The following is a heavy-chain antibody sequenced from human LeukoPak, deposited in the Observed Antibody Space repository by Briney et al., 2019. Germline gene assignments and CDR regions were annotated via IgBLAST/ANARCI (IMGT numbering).Heavy chain of an antibody. D-gene: IGHD6-6*01. CDR1: GFTFDDYA. V-gene: IGHV3-9*01. CDR3: AKDGPSSSFDY. CDR2: ISWNSGSI. J-gene: IGHJ4*02. Sequence: PGRSLRLSCAASGFTFDDYAMHWVRQAPGKGLEWVSGISWNSGSIGYADSVKGRFTISRDNAKNSLYLQMNSLRAEDTALYYCAKDGPSSSFDYWGQGTLVTVSS.